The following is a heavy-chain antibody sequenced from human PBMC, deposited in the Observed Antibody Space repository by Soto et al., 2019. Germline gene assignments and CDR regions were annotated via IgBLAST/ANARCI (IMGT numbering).Heavy chain of an antibody. D-gene: IGHD2-2*01. CDR2: INPNSGAT. CDR1: GYTFTDYY. V-gene: IGHV1-2*02. Sequence: ASVKVSCKASGYTFTDYYLLWVRQAPGQGLEWMGWINPNSGATNYAQKFRGRVTMTRDTSISTAYMELSRLRSDDTAVYYCLGGPAAIERSYYYYSMEVWEQETTVTVSS. J-gene: IGHJ6*01. CDR3: LGGPAAIERSYYYYSMEV.